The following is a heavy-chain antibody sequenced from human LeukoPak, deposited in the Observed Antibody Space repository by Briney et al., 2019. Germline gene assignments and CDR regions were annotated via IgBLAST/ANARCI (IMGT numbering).Heavy chain of an antibody. D-gene: IGHD3-10*01. Sequence: GGSLRLSCAASGFTFSSYAMSWVRQAPGKGLEWVSAISGSGGSTYYADSVKGRFTISRDNSKNTLYLQMNSLRAEDTAVYYCAKAPRGTMVRRPFDYWGQGTLVTVSS. CDR3: AKAPRGTMVRRPFDY. V-gene: IGHV3-23*01. CDR2: ISGSGGST. J-gene: IGHJ4*02. CDR1: GFTFSSYA.